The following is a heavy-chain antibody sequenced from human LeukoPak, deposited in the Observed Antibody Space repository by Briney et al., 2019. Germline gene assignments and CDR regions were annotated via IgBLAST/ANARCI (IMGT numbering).Heavy chain of an antibody. D-gene: IGHD5-12*01. CDR3: ARRTTVAPEYHFGS. V-gene: IGHV4-59*08. CDR2: IYHSGNT. J-gene: IGHJ4*02. Sequence: PSETLSLTCTVSGGSISGYYWTWIRQPPGKGVEWIGYIYHSGNTNYNPSLKSRVTISLDMSKNQFSLKLTSVTAADTAVYYCARRTTVAPEYHFGSWGQGILVTVSP. CDR1: GGSISGYY.